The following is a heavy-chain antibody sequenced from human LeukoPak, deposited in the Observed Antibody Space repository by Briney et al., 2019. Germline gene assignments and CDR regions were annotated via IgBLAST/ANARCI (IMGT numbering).Heavy chain of an antibody. CDR2: ISYDGSNK. D-gene: IGHD6-13*01. V-gene: IGHV3-30*04. J-gene: IGHJ6*02. CDR3: ARAPVLYSSSSGKVYYGMDV. Sequence: PGGSLRLSCAASGFTFSSYAMHWVRQAPGKGLEWVAVISYDGSNKYYADSVKGRFTISRDNSKNTLYLQMNSLRAEDTAVYYCARAPVLYSSSSGKVYYGMDVWGQGTTVTVSS. CDR1: GFTFSSYA.